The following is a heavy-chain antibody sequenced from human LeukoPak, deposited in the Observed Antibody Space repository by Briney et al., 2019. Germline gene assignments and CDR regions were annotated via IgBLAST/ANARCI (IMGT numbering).Heavy chain of an antibody. J-gene: IGHJ4*02. CDR2: IYSGGST. Sequence: GGSLRLSCAASGFTVSSNYMSWVRQAPGKGLEWVSVIYSGGSTYYADSVKGRFTFSRDNSKNTLYLQMNSLRAEDTAVYYCARDTSVFSGSTAGYFDYWGQGTLVTVSS. D-gene: IGHD1-26*01. CDR1: GFTVSSNY. V-gene: IGHV3-53*01. CDR3: ARDTSVFSGSTAGYFDY.